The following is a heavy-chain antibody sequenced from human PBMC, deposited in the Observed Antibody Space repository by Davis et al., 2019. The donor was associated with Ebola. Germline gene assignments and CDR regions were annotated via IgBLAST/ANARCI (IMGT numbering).Heavy chain of an antibody. CDR1: GFTFSSYG. Sequence: GESLKISCAASGFTFSSYGMHWVRQAPGKGLEWVAVISYDGSNKYYADSVKGRFTISRDNSKNTLYLQMNSLRAEDTAVYYCARSTGLTDWGQGTLVTVSS. J-gene: IGHJ4*02. CDR2: ISYDGSNK. D-gene: IGHD3-9*01. V-gene: IGHV3-30*03. CDR3: ARSTGLTD.